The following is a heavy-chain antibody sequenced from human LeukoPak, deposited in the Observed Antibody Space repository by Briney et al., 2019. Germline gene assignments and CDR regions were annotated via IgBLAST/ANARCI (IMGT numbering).Heavy chain of an antibody. Sequence: ASVKVSCKASGYTFTSYDINWVRQATGQGLEWMGWMNPNSGNTGYAQKFQGRVTMTRNTSISTAYMELSSLRSEDTAVYYCARGNYYDSSGYYYHPFDHWGQGTLVTVSS. J-gene: IGHJ4*02. D-gene: IGHD3-22*01. CDR3: ARGNYYDSSGYYYHPFDH. CDR1: GYTFTSYD. CDR2: MNPNSGNT. V-gene: IGHV1-8*01.